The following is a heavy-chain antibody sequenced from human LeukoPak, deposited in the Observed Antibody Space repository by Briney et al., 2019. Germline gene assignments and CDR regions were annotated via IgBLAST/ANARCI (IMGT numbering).Heavy chain of an antibody. CDR3: ARGRGAAAGLAY. CDR2: MNPNSGNT. Sequence: ASAKVSCKASGYTFTSYDINWVRQATGQGLEWMGWMNPNSGNTGYAQKFQGRVTMTRNTSISTAYMELSSLRSEDTAVYYCARGRGAAAGLAYWGQGTLVTVSS. J-gene: IGHJ4*02. D-gene: IGHD6-13*01. V-gene: IGHV1-8*01. CDR1: GYTFTSYD.